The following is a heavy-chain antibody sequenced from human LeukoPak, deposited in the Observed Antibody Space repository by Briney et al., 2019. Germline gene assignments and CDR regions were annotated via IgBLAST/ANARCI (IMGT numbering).Heavy chain of an antibody. V-gene: IGHV4-59*01. CDR3: ARGNGDYFDY. CDR2: IYYSGST. Sequence: SETLSLTCTVSGGSISSYYWSWIRQPPGKGLEWIGYIYYSGSTNYNPSLKSRVTISVDTSKNQFSLKLCSVTAADTAVYYCARGNGDYFDYWGQGTLVTVSS. D-gene: IGHD4-17*01. CDR1: GGSISSYY. J-gene: IGHJ4*02.